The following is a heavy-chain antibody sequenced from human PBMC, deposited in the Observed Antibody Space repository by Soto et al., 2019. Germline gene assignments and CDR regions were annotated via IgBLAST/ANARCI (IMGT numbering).Heavy chain of an antibody. CDR3: ARVKGFLWNYYYYMDV. CDR1: GFTFSSYS. J-gene: IGHJ6*03. V-gene: IGHV3-48*01. D-gene: IGHD3-10*01. Sequence: EVQLVESGGGLVQPGGSLRLSCAASGFTFSSYSMNWVRQAPGKGLEWVSYISSSSSTIYYADSVKGRFTISRDNAKNSLYLQMNSLRAEGTAVYYCARVKGFLWNYYYYMDVWGKGTTVTVSS. CDR2: ISSSSSTI.